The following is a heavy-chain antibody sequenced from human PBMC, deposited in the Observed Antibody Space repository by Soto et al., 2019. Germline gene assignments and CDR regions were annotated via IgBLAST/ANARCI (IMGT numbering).Heavy chain of an antibody. Sequence: GASVKVSCKASGYTFTSYGISWVRQAPGQGLEWMGWISAYNGNTNYAQKLQGRVTMTTDTSTSTAYMELRSLRSDDTAVYYCARENEDIVLVPAAMQEGYNGFDPWGQGTLGTGS. CDR3: ARENEDIVLVPAAMQEGYNGFDP. V-gene: IGHV1-18*01. CDR2: ISAYNGNT. J-gene: IGHJ5*02. D-gene: IGHD2-2*01. CDR1: GYTFTSYG.